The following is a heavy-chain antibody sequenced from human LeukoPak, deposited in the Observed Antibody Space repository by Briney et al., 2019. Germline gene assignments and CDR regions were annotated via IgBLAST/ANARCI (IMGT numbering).Heavy chain of an antibody. CDR3: ARGSGWYQIDY. D-gene: IGHD6-19*01. CDR1: GFTFSSYW. V-gene: IGHV3-7*04. CDR2: IKQDGSEK. Sequence: SGGSLRLSCAASGFTFSSYWMSWVRQAPGKGLEWVANIKQDGSEKYYVDSVKGRSTISRDNAKNSLYLQVNSLRAEDTAVYYCARGSGWYQIDYWGQGALVTVSS. J-gene: IGHJ4*02.